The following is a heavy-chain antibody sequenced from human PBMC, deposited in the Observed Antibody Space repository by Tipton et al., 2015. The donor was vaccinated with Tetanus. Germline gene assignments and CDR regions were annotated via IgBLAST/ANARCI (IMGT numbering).Heavy chain of an antibody. CDR2: ISNSGST. Sequence: LRLFCTVSGGSISSDGAYWSWIRQHPGEGLEWIGYISNSGSTYYNPSLKSRVTISVDTSQKQISLKVNSVTAADTAVYYCARDRGVRGGYYYYHGMDVWGQGTTVTVSS. V-gene: IGHV4-31*03. D-gene: IGHD3-10*01. CDR3: ARDRGVRGGYYYYHGMDV. J-gene: IGHJ6*02. CDR1: GGSISSDGAY.